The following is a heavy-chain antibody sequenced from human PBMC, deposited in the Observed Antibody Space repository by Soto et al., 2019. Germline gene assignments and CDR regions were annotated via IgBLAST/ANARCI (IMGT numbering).Heavy chain of an antibody. CDR3: ARVRGQLRYFDWLPYFDY. J-gene: IGHJ4*02. CDR1: GFTFSSYS. D-gene: IGHD3-9*01. Sequence: PGGSLRLSCAASGFTFSSYSMNWVRQAPGKGLEWVSSISSSSSYIYYADSVKGRFTISRDNAKNSLYLQMNSLRAEDTAVYYCARVRGQLRYFDWLPYFDYWGQGTLVTVSS. V-gene: IGHV3-21*04. CDR2: ISSSSSYI.